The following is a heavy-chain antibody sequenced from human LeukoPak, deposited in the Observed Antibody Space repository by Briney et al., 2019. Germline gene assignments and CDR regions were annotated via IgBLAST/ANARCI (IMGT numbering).Heavy chain of an antibody. V-gene: IGHV3-23*01. CDR1: GFTFSSYA. CDR2: ISGSGGST. CDR3: AKGGEEDYYDSSDYVY. D-gene: IGHD3-22*01. J-gene: IGHJ4*02. Sequence: GGSLRLSCAASGFTFSSYAMSWVRQAPGKGLEWVSAISGSGGSTSYAQKFQGRVTMTRDMSTSTVYMELSSLRSEDTAVYYCAKGGEEDYYDSSDYVYWGQGTLVTVSS.